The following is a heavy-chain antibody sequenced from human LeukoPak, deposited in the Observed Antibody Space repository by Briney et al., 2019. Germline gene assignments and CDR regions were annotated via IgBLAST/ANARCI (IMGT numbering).Heavy chain of an antibody. D-gene: IGHD2-2*01. V-gene: IGHV4-4*07. CDR3: ARDSGYQLLGDDAFDI. J-gene: IGHJ3*02. CDR2: IYTSGST. Sequence: PSETLSLTCTVSGGSISSYYWSWIRQPAGKGLEWIGRIYTSGSTNYNPSLKSRVTMSVDTSKNQFSLKLSSVTAADTAVYYCARDSGYQLLGDDAFDIWGQGTMVTVSS. CDR1: GGSISSYY.